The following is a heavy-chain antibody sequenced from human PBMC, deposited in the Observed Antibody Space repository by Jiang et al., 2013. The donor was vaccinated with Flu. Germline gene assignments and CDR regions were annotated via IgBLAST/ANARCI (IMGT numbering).Heavy chain of an antibody. CDR2: IYPSGST. D-gene: IGHD3-9*01. J-gene: IGHJ4*01. Sequence: PGLVKPSQTLSLTCTVSGDSISSSSHYWSWVRQPAGKGLEWIGRIYPSGSTNYNPSLKSRVTISVDTAKNQFSLKLSSVTAADTAVYYCAREAVMGLRYFDWFFYFDYWGHGTLVTVSS. CDR1: GDSISSSSHY. V-gene: IGHV4-61*02. CDR3: AREAVMGLRYFDWFFYFDY.